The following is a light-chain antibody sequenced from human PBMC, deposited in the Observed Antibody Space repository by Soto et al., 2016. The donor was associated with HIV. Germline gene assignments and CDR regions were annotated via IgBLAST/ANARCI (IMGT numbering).Light chain of an antibody. CDR2: EVS. Sequence: DIVMTQTPLSLSVTPGQPASISCRSDQSLLHSDGKTYLSWYLQKTGQPPHLLIYEVSKRFSGVPNRFSGSGSGTDFTLEISRVEAEDIGIYFCMQGTHRRTFGQGTRLEIK. CDR1: QSLLHSDGKTY. J-gene: IGKJ2*02. V-gene: IGKV2D-29*01. CDR3: MQGTHRRT.